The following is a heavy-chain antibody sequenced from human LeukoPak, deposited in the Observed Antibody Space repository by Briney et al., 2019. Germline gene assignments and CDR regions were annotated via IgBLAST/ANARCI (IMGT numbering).Heavy chain of an antibody. J-gene: IGHJ4*02. CDR2: VNWNGGST. CDR1: GFTLNDYG. CDR3: ARDGRSGWYTDQ. Sequence: GGSLRLSCAASGFTLNDYGMSWVRQAPGKGLEWVAGVNWNGGSTDYADSLKGRFTITRDNAKNSLYLQMNSLRAEDTAFYYCARDGRSGWYTDQWGQGTLVTVSS. V-gene: IGHV3-20*04. D-gene: IGHD6-19*01.